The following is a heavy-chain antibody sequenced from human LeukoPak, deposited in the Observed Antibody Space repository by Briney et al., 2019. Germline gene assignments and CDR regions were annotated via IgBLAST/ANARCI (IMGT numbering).Heavy chain of an antibody. Sequence: RGESLKISCEGSGYSFTSYWIAWVRQMPGKGLEWMGIIYPGDSDTRYSPSFQGQVTISADKSISTAYLQWSSLKASDTAMYYCARHMTTVVTGFDYWGQGTLVTVSS. V-gene: IGHV5-51*01. CDR3: ARHMTTVVTGFDY. D-gene: IGHD4-23*01. CDR2: IYPGDSDT. CDR1: GYSFTSYW. J-gene: IGHJ4*02.